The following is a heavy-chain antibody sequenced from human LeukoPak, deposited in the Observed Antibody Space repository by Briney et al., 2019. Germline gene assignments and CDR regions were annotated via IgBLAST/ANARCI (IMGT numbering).Heavy chain of an antibody. CDR2: MNTKSGNT. CDR3: ARGVAAGGSSEFGY. D-gene: IGHD6-13*01. CDR1: GYTFTSYD. Sequence: GASVKVSCKASGYTFTSYDINWVRQATGQGLEWMGWMNTKSGNTGYTQKFQGRVTMTRTPSISTAYMELSSLGSEDTAVYYCARGVAAGGSSEFGYWGQGTLVTVSS. J-gene: IGHJ4*02. V-gene: IGHV1-8*01.